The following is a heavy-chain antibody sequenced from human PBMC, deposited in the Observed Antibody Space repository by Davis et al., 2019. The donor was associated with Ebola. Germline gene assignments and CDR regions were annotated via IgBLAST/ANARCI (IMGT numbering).Heavy chain of an antibody. D-gene: IGHD6-19*01. Sequence: ASVKVSCKGSGYSFTSYGISWVRQAPGQGLEWMGWISAYNGNTNYAQKLQDRVTMTRDTSTSTVYMELSSLRSEDTAVYYCAREITYSVAAVPPFDYWGQGTLVTVSS. CDR3: AREITYSVAAVPPFDY. CDR2: ISAYNGNT. CDR1: GYSFTSYG. V-gene: IGHV1-18*01. J-gene: IGHJ4*02.